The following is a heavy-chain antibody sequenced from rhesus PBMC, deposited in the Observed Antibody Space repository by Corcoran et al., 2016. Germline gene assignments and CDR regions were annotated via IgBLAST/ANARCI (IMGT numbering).Heavy chain of an antibody. J-gene: IGHJ4*01. CDR2: IDGNRTST. Sequence: QVKLQQWGEGLVKPSETLSLTCAVYGGSISGYYWSWIRQPPGKGLEWIGNIDGNRTSTNDNPTLKNRVTISKDPSKNQFSLKLSSVTAADTAVYYCARDYYYWGQGVLVTVSS. V-gene: IGHV4-73*01. CDR3: ARDYYY. D-gene: IGHD3-9*01. CDR1: GGSISGYY.